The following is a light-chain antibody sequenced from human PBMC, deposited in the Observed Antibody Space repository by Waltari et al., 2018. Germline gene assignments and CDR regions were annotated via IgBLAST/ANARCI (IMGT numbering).Light chain of an antibody. V-gene: IGLV2-14*03. J-gene: IGLJ2*01. Sequence: QSALTQPASVSGSPGQSITISCTGTSSDVGGYNYVSWYQKHPGKAPKLLIYDVSKRPSVVSKRFYASKSGNTASLIISGLQAEDEADYYCSSYTSSTTLLLIFGGGTKLTVL. CDR1: SSDVGGYNY. CDR2: DVS. CDR3: SSYTSSTTLLLI.